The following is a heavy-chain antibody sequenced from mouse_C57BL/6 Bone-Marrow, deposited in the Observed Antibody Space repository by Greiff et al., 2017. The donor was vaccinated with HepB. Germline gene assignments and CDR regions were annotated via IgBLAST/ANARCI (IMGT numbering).Heavy chain of an antibody. Sequence: QVQLQQPGAELVKPGASVKMSCKASGYTFTSYWITWVKQRPGQGLEWIGDIYPGSGSTNYNEKFKSKATLTVDTSSSTAYMQLSSLTSEDSAVYYCARGRFITTVVANFDVWGTGTTVTVSS. CDR2: IYPGSGST. CDR3: ARGRFITTVVANFDV. J-gene: IGHJ1*03. CDR1: GYTFTSYW. V-gene: IGHV1-55*01. D-gene: IGHD1-1*01.